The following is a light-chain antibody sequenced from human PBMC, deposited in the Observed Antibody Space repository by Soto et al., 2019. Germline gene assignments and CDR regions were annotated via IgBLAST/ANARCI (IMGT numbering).Light chain of an antibody. V-gene: IGKV1-39*01. CDR1: QSISSY. Sequence: DMQMTQSPSALSASVGDRVTITCRASQSISSYLNWYQQKPGKAPKLLIYAASSLQSGVPSRFSGSGSGTDFTLTISSLQPEDFATYYCQQSYSTPITFGQGTRLEIK. J-gene: IGKJ5*01. CDR2: AAS. CDR3: QQSYSTPIT.